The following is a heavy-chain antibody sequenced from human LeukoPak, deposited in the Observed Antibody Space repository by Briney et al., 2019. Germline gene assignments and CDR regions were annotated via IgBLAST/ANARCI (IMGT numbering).Heavy chain of an antibody. V-gene: IGHV4-34*01. CDR2: INHSGST. J-gene: IGHJ3*02. CDR3: ARKSSPMVRGVRRAFVI. D-gene: IGHD3-10*01. CDR1: GGSFSGYV. Sequence: PSETLSLTCGVYGGSFSGYVWSWIRQPPGKGLQWIGEINHSGSTTYNPSLKSQVTISVDTSKNQFSLKLSSVTAADTAVYYCARKSSPMVRGVRRAFVIWGQGTMVTVSS.